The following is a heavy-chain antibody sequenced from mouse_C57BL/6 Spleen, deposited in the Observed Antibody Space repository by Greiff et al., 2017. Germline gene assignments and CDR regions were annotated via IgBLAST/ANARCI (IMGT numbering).Heavy chain of an antibody. J-gene: IGHJ3*01. CDR1: GYTFTTYP. V-gene: IGHV1-47*01. CDR2: FHPYNDDT. CDR3: ARGDYDYGGFAY. Sequence: VKLMESGAELVKPGASVKMSCKASGYTFTTYPIEWMKQNHGKSLEWIGNFHPYNDDTKYNEKFKGKATLTVEKSSSTVYLELSRLTSDDSAVYYCARGDYDYGGFAYWGQGTLVTVSA. D-gene: IGHD2-4*01.